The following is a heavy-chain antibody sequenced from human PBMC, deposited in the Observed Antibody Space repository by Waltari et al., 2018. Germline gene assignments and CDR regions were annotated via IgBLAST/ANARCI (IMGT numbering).Heavy chain of an antibody. V-gene: IGHV3-48*03. CDR3: ARDHYMDV. CDR2: ISYSGETI. Sequence: EVQLVESGGDLVQPVGSLRLSCAVSGFIFSGYEMSWVRQAPGKGLEWISYISYSGETIHYADSVQGRFTTSRDHSKNSLILQMDSLRAEDTAIYYCARDHYMDVWGKGTTVTVSS. CDR1: GFIFSGYE. J-gene: IGHJ6*03.